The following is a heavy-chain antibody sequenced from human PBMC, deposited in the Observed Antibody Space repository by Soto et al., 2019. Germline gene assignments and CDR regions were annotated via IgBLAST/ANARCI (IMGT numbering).Heavy chain of an antibody. Sequence: GESLRISCSGSGFTFSSSVMNWVRQAPGKGLEWVSSIANTGATAYYADSVKGRFTISRDNSKSTVFLQMNSLRAEDTAVYYCIRASSSWYLFDYWGQGTLVTVSS. CDR1: GFTFSSSV. CDR3: IRASSSWYLFDY. CDR2: IANTGATA. J-gene: IGHJ4*02. D-gene: IGHD6-13*01. V-gene: IGHV3-23*01.